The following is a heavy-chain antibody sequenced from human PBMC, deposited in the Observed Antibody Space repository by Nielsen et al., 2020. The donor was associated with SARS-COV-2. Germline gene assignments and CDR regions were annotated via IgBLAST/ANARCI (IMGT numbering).Heavy chain of an antibody. CDR1: GFTFSSYS. CDR2: IKSDGTKT. J-gene: IGHJ4*02. D-gene: IGHD3-22*01. V-gene: IGHV3-74*03. Sequence: GESLKISCAASGFTFSSYSMHWVRQGPGKGLVWVSHIKSDGTKTTYADSVKGRFTISRDNAKNTLYLQMNDLRAEDTAVYYCARLWDDGYYFDTGPYDYWGQGTLVTVSS. CDR3: ARLWDDGYYFDTGPYDY.